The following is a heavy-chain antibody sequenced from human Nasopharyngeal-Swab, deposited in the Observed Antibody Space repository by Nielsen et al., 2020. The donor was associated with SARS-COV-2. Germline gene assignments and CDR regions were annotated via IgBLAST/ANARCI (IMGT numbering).Heavy chain of an antibody. V-gene: IGHV3-23*01. CDR1: GFTFCSYA. D-gene: IGHD6-13*01. CDR2: IPDSGGST. CDR3: AKESGAVGTPLLDH. Sequence: GGSLSLSCSSSGFTFCSYAMTWVLPAPCKGLACVSCIPDSGGSTHYADAVKGRFTISRDNSKNTLYLQMNSLRAGDTSVYYSAKESGAVGTPLLDHWGQGTLVTVAS. J-gene: IGHJ4*02.